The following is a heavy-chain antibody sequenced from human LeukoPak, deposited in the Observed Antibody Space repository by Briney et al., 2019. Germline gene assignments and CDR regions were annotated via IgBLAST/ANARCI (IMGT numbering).Heavy chain of an antibody. CDR2: IYTSGSP. CDR1: GGSFRGYY. D-gene: IGHD1-26*01. CDR3: ARQATSASYSYDY. Sequence: SETLSLTRTVSGGSFRGYYWSWIPEPPGEGLEWIGFIYTSGSPSYKPSLKSRVTISIDTSNNQFSLRLSSVTAADTAVYYCARQATSASYSYDYWGQGTLVTVSS. J-gene: IGHJ4*02. V-gene: IGHV4-4*09.